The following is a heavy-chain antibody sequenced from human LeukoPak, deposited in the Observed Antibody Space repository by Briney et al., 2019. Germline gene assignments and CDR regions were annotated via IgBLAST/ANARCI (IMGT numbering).Heavy chain of an antibody. D-gene: IGHD2-2*01. Sequence: PGGSLRLSCAASGFTLSSNYMSWVRQAPGKGLEWVSVIYSCGSTYYADSVKGRFTISRDNSKNTLHLQMNSLRAEDTALYYCARLLDEGYCSSTSAPFDPWGQGTLVTVSS. CDR2: IYSCGST. J-gene: IGHJ5*02. CDR3: ARLLDEGYCSSTSAPFDP. V-gene: IGHV3-66*01. CDR1: GFTLSSNY.